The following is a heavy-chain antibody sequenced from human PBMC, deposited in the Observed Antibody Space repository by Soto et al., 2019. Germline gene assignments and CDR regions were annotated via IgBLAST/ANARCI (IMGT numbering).Heavy chain of an antibody. V-gene: IGHV3-15*07. CDR3: TTDQRGYCIMTSCPQTKTFSYNWFAP. CDR2: IKSKTDGGTT. D-gene: IGHD2-2*01. CDR1: GFTFSNAW. J-gene: IGHJ5*02. Sequence: GGSLRLSCAASGFTFSNAWMNWVRQAPGKGLVWVGRIKSKTDGGTTDYAAPGKGRFTISRDDPKNTLYLQMNSLKTEDTTVYYCTTDQRGYCIMTSCPQTKTFSYNWFAPWGQG.